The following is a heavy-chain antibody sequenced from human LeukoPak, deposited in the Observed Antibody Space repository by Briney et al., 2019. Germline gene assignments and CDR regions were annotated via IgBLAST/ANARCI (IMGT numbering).Heavy chain of an antibody. V-gene: IGHV4-61*02. CDR1: GGSISSGSYY. CDR3: ARGRVVVVAAYYYYMDV. CDR2: IYASGST. J-gene: IGHJ6*03. Sequence: SETLSLTCTVSGGSISSGSYYWSWIRQPAGKGLEWIGRIYASGSTNYNPSLKSRVTISVDTSKNQFSLKLSSVTAADTAVYYCARGRVVVVAAYYYYMDVWGKGTTVTVSS. D-gene: IGHD2-15*01.